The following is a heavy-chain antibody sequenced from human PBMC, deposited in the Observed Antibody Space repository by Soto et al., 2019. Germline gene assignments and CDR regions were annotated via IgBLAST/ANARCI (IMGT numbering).Heavy chain of an antibody. CDR3: ARHLPNYYYYYMDV. Sequence: SETLSLTCAVYGGSFSGYYWSWIRQPPGKGLEWIGEINHSGSTNYNPSLKSRVTISVDTSKNQFSLKLSSVTAADTAVYYCARHLPNYYYYYMDVWGKGTTVTVSS. CDR2: INHSGST. V-gene: IGHV4-34*01. CDR1: GGSFSGYY. J-gene: IGHJ6*03. D-gene: IGHD2-8*01.